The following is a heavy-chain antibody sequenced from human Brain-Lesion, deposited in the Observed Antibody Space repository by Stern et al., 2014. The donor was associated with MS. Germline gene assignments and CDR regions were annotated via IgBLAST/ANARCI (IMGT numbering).Heavy chain of an antibody. CDR2: IYYSGKT. CDR1: GGSVSSTSYA. V-gene: IGHV4-39*01. D-gene: IGHD2-15*01. J-gene: IGHJ5*02. CDR3: AGEEDIRYCSGGSCTGNWFDP. Sequence: VQLVESGPGLVKPSETLSLTCTVAGGSVSSTSYAWAWIRQPPGKGLEGIGTIYYSGKTYYSPSLQSRLTISLDTSKNKFSLQMRSVTAADTAVYYCAGEEDIRYCSGGSCTGNWFDPWGQGTLVTVSS.